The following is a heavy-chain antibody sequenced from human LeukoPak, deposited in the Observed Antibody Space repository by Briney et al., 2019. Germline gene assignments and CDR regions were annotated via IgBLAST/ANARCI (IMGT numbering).Heavy chain of an antibody. D-gene: IGHD3-22*01. CDR2: ISYDGTNK. V-gene: IGHV3-30-3*01. J-gene: IGHJ3*02. Sequence: GGSLRLSCAASGFTFSSYSMHWVRQAPGKGLEWVAVISYDGTNKYYADSVKGRFTVSRDNSKNTLSLQMNSLRAEDTAVYHCARMMTDFDGSGHDIQRGAFDIWGQGTMVTVS. CDR1: GFTFSSYS. CDR3: ARMMTDFDGSGHDIQRGAFDI.